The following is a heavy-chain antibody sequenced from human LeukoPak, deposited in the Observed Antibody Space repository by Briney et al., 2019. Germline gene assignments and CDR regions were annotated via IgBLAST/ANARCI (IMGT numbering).Heavy chain of an antibody. CDR1: GFTVSSNY. Sequence: PGGSLRLSCAASGFTVSSNYMSWVRQAPGEGLEWVSVIYSGGSTYYADSVKGRFTISRDNSKNTLYLQMNSLRAEDTAVYYCARESPDFWSGLHYFDYWGQGTLVTVSS. D-gene: IGHD3-3*01. J-gene: IGHJ4*02. CDR3: ARESPDFWSGLHYFDY. CDR2: IYSGGST. V-gene: IGHV3-66*02.